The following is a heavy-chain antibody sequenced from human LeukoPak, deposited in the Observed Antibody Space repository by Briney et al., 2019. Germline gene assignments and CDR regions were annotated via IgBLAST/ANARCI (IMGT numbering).Heavy chain of an antibody. Sequence: SETLSLTCTVSGGSISNYYWSWIRQPPGKGLEWIGYIYYSGTTIYNPSLKSRVTISVDASKDQFSLKLSSVTAADTAVYYCARGAELPDYWGQGTLVTVSS. D-gene: IGHD2-15*01. J-gene: IGHJ4*02. CDR3: ARGAELPDY. CDR1: GGSISNYY. CDR2: IYYSGTT. V-gene: IGHV4-59*01.